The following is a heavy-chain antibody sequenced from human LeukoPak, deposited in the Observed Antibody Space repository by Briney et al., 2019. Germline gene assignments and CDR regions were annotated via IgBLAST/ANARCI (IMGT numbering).Heavy chain of an antibody. D-gene: IGHD6-19*01. CDR1: GFTFSSYS. Sequence: GGSLRLSXAASGFTFSSYSMNWVRQAPGKGLEWVSSISSSSSYIYYADSVKGRFTISRDNAKNSLYLQMNSLRAEDTAVYYCARDPWQWLVLGYFDYWGQGTLVTVSS. J-gene: IGHJ4*02. CDR3: ARDPWQWLVLGYFDY. CDR2: ISSSSSYI. V-gene: IGHV3-21*01.